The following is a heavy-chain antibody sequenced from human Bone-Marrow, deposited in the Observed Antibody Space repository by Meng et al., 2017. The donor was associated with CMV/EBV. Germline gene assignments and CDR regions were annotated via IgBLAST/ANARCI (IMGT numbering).Heavy chain of an antibody. CDR3: GSSGYYFSLDY. Sequence: GESLKISCVASGFTFSSYGIHWVRQAPGKGLEWVAVIWYDGSNKYYAESVKGRFTISRDNSRNTLYLQMNSLRAEDTAVYYCGSSGYYFSLDYWGQGTLVTVSS. CDR1: GFTFSSYG. V-gene: IGHV3-33*01. J-gene: IGHJ4*02. D-gene: IGHD3-22*01. CDR2: IWYDGSNK.